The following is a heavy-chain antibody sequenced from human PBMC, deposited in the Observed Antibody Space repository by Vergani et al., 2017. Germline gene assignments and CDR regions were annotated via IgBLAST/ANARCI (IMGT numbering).Heavy chain of an antibody. CDR1: GGSINTGAYY. Sequence: QVQLQESGPRLVRPSQTLSLTCTVSGGSINTGAYYWSWIRQPAGKGLEWIGRVYTSGMTNYNPSLKSRVTISVDTSKNQFSLKLSSVTAADTAVYYCARGVWAARPGYYYMDVWGKGTTVTVSS. CDR3: ARGVWAARPGYYYMDV. D-gene: IGHD6-6*01. J-gene: IGHJ6*03. V-gene: IGHV4-61*02. CDR2: VYTSGMT.